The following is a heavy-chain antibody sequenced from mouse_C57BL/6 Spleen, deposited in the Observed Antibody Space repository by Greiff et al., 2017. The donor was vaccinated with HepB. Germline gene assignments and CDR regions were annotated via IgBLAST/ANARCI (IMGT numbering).Heavy chain of an antibody. CDR1: GYSITSGYY. CDR3: AGWREIYYDYDGGYAMDY. D-gene: IGHD2-4*01. Sequence: EVKLQESGPGLVKPSQSLSLTCSVTGYSITSGYYWNWIRQFPGNKLEWMGYISYDGSNNYNPSLINRISITRDPSKNQFFLKLNSVTTEDTATYYWAGWREIYYDYDGGYAMDYWGQGTSVTGSS. J-gene: IGHJ4*01. V-gene: IGHV3-6*01. CDR2: ISYDGSN.